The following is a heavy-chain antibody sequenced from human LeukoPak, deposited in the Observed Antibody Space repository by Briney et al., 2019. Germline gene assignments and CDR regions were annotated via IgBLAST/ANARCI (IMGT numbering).Heavy chain of an antibody. J-gene: IGHJ4*02. CDR3: ARGTRYYDFWSGYHFDY. CDR1: GGSFSGYY. CDR2: INHSGST. V-gene: IGHV4-34*01. Sequence: SETLSLTCAVYGGSFSGYYLSWIRQPPGKGLEWIGEINHSGSTNYNPYLKSRVTISVEPSKNQFCLKLSSVTAADTAVYYCARGTRYYDFWSGYHFDYWGQGTLVSVSS. D-gene: IGHD3-3*01.